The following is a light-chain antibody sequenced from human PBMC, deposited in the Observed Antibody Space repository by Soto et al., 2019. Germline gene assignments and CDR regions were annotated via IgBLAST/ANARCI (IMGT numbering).Light chain of an antibody. V-gene: IGKV1-39*01. CDR2: AAS. J-gene: IGKJ5*01. CDR1: QSISSY. CDR3: QQSYSTPRT. Sequence: DIQMTQSPSSLSASVGDRVTITCRASQSISSYLNWYQQKPGKAPRLLIYAASSWHSGVPSRFSGSGSGTDFTLTISSLQPEDFATYYCQQSYSTPRTFGQGTRLEI.